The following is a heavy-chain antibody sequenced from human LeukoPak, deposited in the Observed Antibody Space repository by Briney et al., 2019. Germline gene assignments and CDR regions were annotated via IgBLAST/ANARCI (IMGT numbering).Heavy chain of an antibody. D-gene: IGHD3-3*02. CDR1: GFTFSSFA. V-gene: IGHV3-23*01. CDR3: AEDISSTSSTPFDP. Sequence: GGSLRLSCAASGFTSGFTFSSFAMSWVRQAPGKGLEWVSAISGSGTATHYAASVRGRFTISRDNSKNTLYLEMNSLRAEDTAIYYCAEDISSTSSTPFDPWGQGTLVTVSS. J-gene: IGHJ5*02. CDR2: ISGSGTAT.